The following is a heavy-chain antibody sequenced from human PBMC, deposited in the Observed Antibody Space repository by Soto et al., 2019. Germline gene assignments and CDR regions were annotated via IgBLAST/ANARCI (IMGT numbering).Heavy chain of an antibody. V-gene: IGHV5-51*01. Sequence: GESLKISCKGSGYSFTSYWIGWVRQMPGKSLEGMGIIYPGDSDTRYSPSFQGQVTISADKSISTAYLQWSSRKASDTAMYYCAKLEYSSLGVVWGQGTLVTVSS. D-gene: IGHD6-6*01. CDR3: AKLEYSSLGVV. J-gene: IGHJ4*02. CDR1: GYSFTSYW. CDR2: IYPGDSDT.